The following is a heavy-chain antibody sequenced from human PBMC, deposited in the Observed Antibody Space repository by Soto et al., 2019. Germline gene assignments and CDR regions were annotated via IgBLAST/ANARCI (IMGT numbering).Heavy chain of an antibody. CDR1: GGTFGSYS. CDR2: IIPKLGKA. V-gene: IGHV1-69*08. Sequence: QVQVVQSGAEVKKPGSSVKVSCNASGGTFGSYSFSWVRQAPGQGLEWMGRIIPKLGKADYAQKFQGRVTITADKSTSTAYMELSSLRSEDTAVYYCARGTFHDSSGYYYYYHAMDVWGQGTTVTVSS. D-gene: IGHD3-22*01. J-gene: IGHJ6*02. CDR3: ARGTFHDSSGYYYYYHAMDV.